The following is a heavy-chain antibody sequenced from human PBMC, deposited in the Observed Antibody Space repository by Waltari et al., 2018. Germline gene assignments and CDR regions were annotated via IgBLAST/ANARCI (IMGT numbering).Heavy chain of an antibody. D-gene: IGHD3-3*01. CDR2: VNPNSGAT. CDR3: ARGRDVFANFDYNWFDP. J-gene: IGHJ5*02. V-gene: IGHV1-8*02. CDR1: GYTFINYE. Sequence: QVQLVQSGAEVLRPGASVKVSCQASGYTFINYEINWVRQAAGQGLGWMGWVNPNSGATAYEQKFQGRSPMTWDTSKSTSYMELSNLRTDDTAVLYCARGRDVFANFDYNWFDPWGQGTLVTVSS.